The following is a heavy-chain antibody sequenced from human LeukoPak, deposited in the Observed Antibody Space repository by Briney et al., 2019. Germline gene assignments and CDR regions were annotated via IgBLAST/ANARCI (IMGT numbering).Heavy chain of an antibody. CDR2: VHNRGIT. CDR3: ARDAPPYYYYMDV. J-gene: IGHJ6*03. Sequence: PSETLSLTCTVSDGSIGSHYWSWIRQPAGRGLEWIGRVHNRGITNYNPSLQGRVTMSVDTSKSQFSLRLTSVTVADTAVYFRARDAPPYYYYMDVWGKGTPVTVSS. CDR1: DGSIGSHY. V-gene: IGHV4-4*07.